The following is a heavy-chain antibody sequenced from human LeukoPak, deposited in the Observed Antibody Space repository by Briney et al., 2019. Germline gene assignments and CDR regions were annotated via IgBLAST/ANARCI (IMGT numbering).Heavy chain of an antibody. CDR2: IIPIFGTA. CDR3: ARDGQWLVRGEEGFDP. Sequence: SVKVSCKASGGTFSSYAISWVRQAPGQGLEWMGGIIPIFGTANYAQKFQGRVTITADESTSTAYMELSSLRSEDTAVYYCARDGQWLVRGEEGFDPWGQGTLVTVSS. V-gene: IGHV1-69*13. CDR1: GGTFSSYA. J-gene: IGHJ5*02. D-gene: IGHD6-19*01.